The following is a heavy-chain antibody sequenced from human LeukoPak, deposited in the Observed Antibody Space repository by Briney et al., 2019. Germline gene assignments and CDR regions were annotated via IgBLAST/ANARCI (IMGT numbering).Heavy chain of an antibody. CDR1: GGSISSYY. CDR3: ARAERDYGSRWRGNYYYYGMDV. V-gene: IGHV4-59*08. Sequence: SETLSLTCTVSGGSISSYYWNWIRQPPGKGLEWIGYIYYSGSTNYNPSLKSRVTISVDTSKNQFSLKLSSVTAADTAVYYCARAERDYGSRWRGNYYYYGMDVWGQGTTVTVSS. CDR2: IYYSGST. D-gene: IGHD4-17*01. J-gene: IGHJ6*02.